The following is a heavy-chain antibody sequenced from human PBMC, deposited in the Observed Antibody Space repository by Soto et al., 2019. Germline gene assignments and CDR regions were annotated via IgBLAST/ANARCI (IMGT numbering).Heavy chain of an antibody. CDR2: IYNTGST. V-gene: IGHV4-59*01. J-gene: IGHJ6*02. D-gene: IGHD3-10*01. CDR1: GASISRDF. CDR3: ARGRFGGGPNYFALDV. Sequence: SETLSLTCTVSGASISRDFWSWIRQPPGRGLGWLGYIYNTGSTKYNPSLVGRVTISVDTSKSQSSLRLSSVTAADTAVYYCARGRFGGGPNYFALDVWGQWTTVTV.